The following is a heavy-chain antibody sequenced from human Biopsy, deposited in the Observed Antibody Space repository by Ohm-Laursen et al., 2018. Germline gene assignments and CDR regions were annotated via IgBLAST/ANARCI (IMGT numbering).Heavy chain of an antibody. CDR1: GDSVTKYY. J-gene: IGHJ6*02. Sequence: SDTLSLTCTVSGDSVTKYYWSWIRQPPGKGLEWIGHIYYSVMTNYNPSLQSRVSISVDTSRNQVSLTLSSVTAADTAVYYCARDSGILNYGNFKYSHYYGMDVWGQGTKVTVS. CDR2: IYYSVMT. D-gene: IGHD4-11*01. CDR3: ARDSGILNYGNFKYSHYYGMDV. V-gene: IGHV4-59*02.